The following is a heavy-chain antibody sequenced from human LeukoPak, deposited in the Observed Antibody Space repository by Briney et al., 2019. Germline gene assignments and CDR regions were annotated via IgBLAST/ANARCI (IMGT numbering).Heavy chain of an antibody. CDR2: INHSGST. J-gene: IGHJ5*02. V-gene: IGHV4-34*01. D-gene: IGHD3-10*01. CDR3: ASGGSGSYFNWSDP. CDR1: GGSFSGYY. Sequence: SETLSLTCAVYGGSFSGYYWSWIRQPPGKGLEWIGEINHSGSTNYNPSLKSRVTIPVDTSKNQFSLKLSSVTAADTAVYYCASGGSGSYFNWSDPWGQGTLVTVSS.